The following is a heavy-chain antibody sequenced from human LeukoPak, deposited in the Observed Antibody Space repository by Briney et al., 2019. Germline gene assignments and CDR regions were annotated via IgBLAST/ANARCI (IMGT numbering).Heavy chain of an antibody. V-gene: IGHV4-61*02. CDR3: ARESSSSWYNWFDP. CDR1: GYSISSGYY. CDR2: IYTSGNT. D-gene: IGHD2-2*01. J-gene: IGHJ5*02. Sequence: SETLSLTCTVSGYSISSGYYWGWIRQPAGKGLEWIGRIYTSGNTNYNPSLKSRVTISVDTSKNQFSLKLSSVTAADTAVYYCARESSSSWYNWFDPWGQGTLVTVSS.